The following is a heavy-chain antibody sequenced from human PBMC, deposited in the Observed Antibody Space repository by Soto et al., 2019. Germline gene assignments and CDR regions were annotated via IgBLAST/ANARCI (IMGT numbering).Heavy chain of an antibody. CDR2: IYTSGST. Sequence: SETMSLACTVSRGSSTSDYWRCIHQPAESGVDWIGRIYTSGSTNYHPSLKSRVTMSVDTSKNQFSLKLSSVTAADTAVYYCARDHPLGYCSGGSCYHAFDIWGQGTMVTGSS. CDR1: RGSSTSDY. J-gene: IGHJ3*02. CDR3: ARDHPLGYCSGGSCYHAFDI. D-gene: IGHD2-15*01. V-gene: IGHV4-4*07.